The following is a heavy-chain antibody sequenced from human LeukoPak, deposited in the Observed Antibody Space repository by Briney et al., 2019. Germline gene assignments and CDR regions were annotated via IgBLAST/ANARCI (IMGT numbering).Heavy chain of an antibody. Sequence: GGSLRLSCAASGFTFSNYAMSWVRQAPGKGLEWVSSISGSGGGTNYADSMKGRFTISRDNSKNTLFLQVSSLRAEDTAVYYCAKHRINWAEFDYWGQGTLVTVSS. CDR1: GFTFSNYA. CDR2: ISGSGGGT. CDR3: AKHRINWAEFDY. D-gene: IGHD1-1*01. V-gene: IGHV3-23*01. J-gene: IGHJ4*02.